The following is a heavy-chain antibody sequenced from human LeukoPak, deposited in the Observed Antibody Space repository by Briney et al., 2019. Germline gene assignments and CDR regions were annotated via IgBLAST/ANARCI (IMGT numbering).Heavy chain of an antibody. V-gene: IGHV4-4*07. CDR2: IYSSGII. Sequence: SETLSLTCTVSGGSISSYYWSWIRQPAGKAPEWIGRIYSSGIINYNPSLKSRVTISVDKSKNQFSLKLSSVTAADTAVYYCARDFGSGSYYNPLYFDYWGQGTLVTVSS. CDR1: GGSISSYY. J-gene: IGHJ4*02. D-gene: IGHD3-10*01. CDR3: ARDFGSGSYYNPLYFDY.